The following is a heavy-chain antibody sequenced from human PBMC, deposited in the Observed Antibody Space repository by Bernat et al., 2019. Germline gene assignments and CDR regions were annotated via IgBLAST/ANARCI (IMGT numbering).Heavy chain of an antibody. Sequence: QVQLVQSGAEVKKPGASVKVSCKASGYTFTGYYMHWVRQAPGQGLEWMGWINPNSGGTNYAQKFQGWVTITRDTSISTAYMELSRLRSDDTAVYYCATSSKYSSSWYDYWGQGTLVTVSS. J-gene: IGHJ4*02. V-gene: IGHV1-2*04. CDR2: INPNSGGT. CDR3: ATSSKYSSSWYDY. D-gene: IGHD6-13*01. CDR1: GYTFTGYY.